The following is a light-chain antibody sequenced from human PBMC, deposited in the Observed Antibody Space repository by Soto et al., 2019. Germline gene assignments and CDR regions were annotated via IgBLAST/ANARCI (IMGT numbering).Light chain of an antibody. CDR3: GADHGSGSNFVYV. Sequence: QLVLTQPPSASASLGASVTLTCTLSSGYSNYKVDWYQQRPGKGPRFVMRVGTGGIVGSKGDGIPDRFSVLGSGLNRYLTIKNIQEEDASDYHCGADHGSGSNFVYVFGTGTQVTVL. CDR2: VGTGGIVG. CDR1: SGYSNYK. V-gene: IGLV9-49*01. J-gene: IGLJ1*01.